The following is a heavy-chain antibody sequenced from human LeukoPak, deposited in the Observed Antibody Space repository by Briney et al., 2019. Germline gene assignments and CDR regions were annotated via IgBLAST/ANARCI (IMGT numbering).Heavy chain of an antibody. V-gene: IGHV3-23*01. CDR3: AKERYGGIHYFDY. CDR2: ISGSGGST. CDR1: GVTFSSYA. J-gene: IGHJ4*02. D-gene: IGHD4-23*01. Sequence: GGSLRLCCAASGVTFSSYAMSWVRQAPGKGLEWVSAISGSGGSTYYAESVKGRFTISRDNSKNTLYLQMNSLRAEDTAVYYCAKERYGGIHYFDYWAQGTLVTVSS.